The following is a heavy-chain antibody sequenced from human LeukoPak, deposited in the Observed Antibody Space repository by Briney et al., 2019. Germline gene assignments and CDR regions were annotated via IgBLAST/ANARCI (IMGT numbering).Heavy chain of an antibody. D-gene: IGHD6-19*01. V-gene: IGHV3-23*01. CDR3: AKVVGSKAVAGRPYYGMDV. CDR2: ISGSGGST. Sequence: GGSLRLSCAASGFTFSSYAMSWVRQAPGKGLEWVSAISGSGGSTYYADSVKGRITISRDNSKNTLYLQMNSLRAEDTAVYYCAKVVGSKAVAGRPYYGMDVWGQGTTVTVSS. CDR1: GFTFSSYA. J-gene: IGHJ6*02.